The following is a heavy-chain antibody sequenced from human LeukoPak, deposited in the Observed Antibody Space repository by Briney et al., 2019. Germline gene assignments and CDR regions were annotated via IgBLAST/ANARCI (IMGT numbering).Heavy chain of an antibody. CDR3: ARLGGYCSNGVCYTGYFDD. D-gene: IGHD2-8*01. CDR2: IYYSGST. Sequence: SETLSLTCTVSGGSISDYYWSWIRQPPGKGLEWIGYIYYSGSTNYNPSLKSRVTILVDMSKNQFSLKLSSVTAADTAVYYCARLGGYCSNGVCYTGYFDDWGQGALVTVSS. V-gene: IGHV4-59*08. J-gene: IGHJ4*02. CDR1: GGSISDYY.